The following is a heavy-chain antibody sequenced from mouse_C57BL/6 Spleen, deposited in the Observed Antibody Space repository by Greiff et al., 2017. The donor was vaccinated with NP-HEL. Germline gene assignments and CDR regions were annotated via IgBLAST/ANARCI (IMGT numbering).Heavy chain of an antibody. CDR2: INPNNGGT. D-gene: IGHD1-1*01. V-gene: IGHV1-26*01. CDR1: GYTFTDYY. Sequence: EVQLQQSGPELVKPGASVKISCTASGYTFTDYYMNWVKQSHGKSLEWIGDINPNNGGTSYNQKFKGKATLTVVKSSSTAYMELRSLTSEDSAVYYCARRDYYGSREDWYFDVWGTGTTVTVSS. J-gene: IGHJ1*03. CDR3: ARRDYYGSREDWYFDV.